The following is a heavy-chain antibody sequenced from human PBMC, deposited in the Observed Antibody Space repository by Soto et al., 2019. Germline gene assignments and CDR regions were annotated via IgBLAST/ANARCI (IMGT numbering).Heavy chain of an antibody. CDR3: ARRPASVNYPYYFDY. CDR1: GFSLNTGGVG. Sequence: QITLKESGPPLVKPTQTLTLTCTFSGFSLNTGGVGVGWIRQPPGKALEWLALIYWDDDKRYSPSLKSRLTITKDTSKNQVVLTMTNMDPVDTATYYCARRPASVNYPYYFDYWGQGTLVTVSS. J-gene: IGHJ4*02. V-gene: IGHV2-5*02. CDR2: IYWDDDK. D-gene: IGHD4-4*01.